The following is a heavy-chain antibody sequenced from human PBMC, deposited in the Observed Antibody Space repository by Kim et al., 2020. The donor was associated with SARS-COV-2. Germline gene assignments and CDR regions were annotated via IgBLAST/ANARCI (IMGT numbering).Heavy chain of an antibody. V-gene: IGHV3-23*01. D-gene: IGHD2-21*01. CDR3: AKMVIMDGYNYFYYYAMDV. CDR1: GFTFDTYA. J-gene: IGHJ6*02. CDR2: ISGGAVNK. Sequence: GGSLRLSCVASGFTFDTYAMSWVRQAPGKGLEWVSVISGGAVNKFYADSVRGRFTISRDNSNNMLYFQMNSLSDEDTALYYCAKMVIMDGYNYFYYYAMDVGGQGTTVTVSS.